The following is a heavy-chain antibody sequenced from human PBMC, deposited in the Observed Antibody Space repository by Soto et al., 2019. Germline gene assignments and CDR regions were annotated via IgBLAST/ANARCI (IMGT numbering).Heavy chain of an antibody. Sequence: EVQLVESGGGLVQPGGSLRLTCVASGFTFNSYWMSWVRQSPGKGLEWVANIKHDGSAINYLDSLRGRFTISRDNGKNALYLQMNSLRAEDAAVYYCATGRPRSNWVYFDYWGQGILVAVSS. D-gene: IGHD4-4*01. CDR1: GFTFNSYW. J-gene: IGHJ4*02. V-gene: IGHV3-7*01. CDR2: IKHDGSAI. CDR3: ATGRPRSNWVYFDY.